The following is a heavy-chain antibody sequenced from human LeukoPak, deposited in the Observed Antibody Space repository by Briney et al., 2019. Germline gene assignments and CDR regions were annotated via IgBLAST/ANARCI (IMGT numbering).Heavy chain of an antibody. Sequence: GGSLRLSCAASRFTFSSYSMNWVRQAPGKGLEWVSSISSSSSYIYYADSVKGRFTISRDNAKNSLYLQMNSLRAEDTAVYYCARDFLQDHYGDYDPSYYFDYWGQGTLVTVSS. V-gene: IGHV3-21*01. J-gene: IGHJ4*02. D-gene: IGHD4-17*01. CDR1: RFTFSSYS. CDR3: ARDFLQDHYGDYDPSYYFDY. CDR2: ISSSSSYI.